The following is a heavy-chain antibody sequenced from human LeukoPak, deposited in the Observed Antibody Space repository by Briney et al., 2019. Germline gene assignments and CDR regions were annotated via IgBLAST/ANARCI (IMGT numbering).Heavy chain of an antibody. CDR2: INPNSGGT. D-gene: IGHD3-9*01. CDR3: ARWVIITSGDYDIWASSYHRGMDV. CDR1: GYTFTGYN. J-gene: IGHJ6*02. Sequence: ASVKVSCKASGYTFTGYNMHWVRQAPGQGLEWMGWINPNSGGTNYAQKFQGRVTMTRDMSISTAYMELSRLTSDDTAVYYCARWVIITSGDYDIWASSYHRGMDVWGQGTTVTVSS. V-gene: IGHV1-2*02.